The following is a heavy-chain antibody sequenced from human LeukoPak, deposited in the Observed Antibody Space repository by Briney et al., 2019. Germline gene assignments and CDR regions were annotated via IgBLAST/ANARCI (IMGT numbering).Heavy chain of an antibody. D-gene: IGHD2-15*01. V-gene: IGHV1-8*01. CDR2: MNPNSGNT. J-gene: IGHJ5*02. CDR1: GYTFTSYD. Sequence: ASVKVSCKASGYTFTSYDINWVRQATGQGLEWMGWMNPNSGNTGYAQKFQGRVTMARNTSISTAYMELSSLRSEDTAVYYRARERSCSGGSCYWFDPWGQGTLVTVSS. CDR3: ARERSCSGGSCYWFDP.